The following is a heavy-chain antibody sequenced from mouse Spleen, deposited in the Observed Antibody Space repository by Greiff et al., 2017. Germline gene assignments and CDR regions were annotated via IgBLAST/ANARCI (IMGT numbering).Heavy chain of an antibody. Sequence: QVQLQQPGAELVKPGASVKLSCKASGYTFTSYWMQWVKQRPGQGLEWIGEIDPSDSYTNYNQKFKGKATLTVDTSSSTAYMQLSSLTSEDSAVYYCARYSVSWFAYWGQGTLVTVSA. CDR1: GYTFTSYW. J-gene: IGHJ3*01. CDR2: IDPSDSYT. CDR3: ARYSVSWFAY. D-gene: IGHD6-1*01. V-gene: IGHV1-50*01.